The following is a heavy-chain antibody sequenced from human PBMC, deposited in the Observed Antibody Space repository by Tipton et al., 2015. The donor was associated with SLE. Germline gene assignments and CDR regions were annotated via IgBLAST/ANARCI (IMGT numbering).Heavy chain of an antibody. J-gene: IGHJ4*02. CDR2: ISSSSSYI. D-gene: IGHD6-6*01. V-gene: IGHV3-21*05. Sequence: SLRLSCAASGFTFSSYEMNWVRQAPGKGLEWVSYISSSSSYIYYADSVKGRFTISRDNAKNSLYLQMNSLRAEDTAVYYCAREYSSSSGYWGQGTLVTVSS. CDR3: AREYSSSSGY. CDR1: GFTFSSYE.